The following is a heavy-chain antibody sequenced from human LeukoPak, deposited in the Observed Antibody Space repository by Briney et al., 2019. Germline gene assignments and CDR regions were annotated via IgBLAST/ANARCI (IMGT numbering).Heavy chain of an antibody. V-gene: IGHV3-49*04. CDR1: GFTFSSYA. D-gene: IGHD3-3*01. CDR3: VRHDGMVLPV. J-gene: IGHJ4*02. Sequence: GSLRLSCAASGFTFSSYAMSWVRQAPGKGLEWVGFITSKPYGEASHYAASVSGRFSFSRDDSKSIAYLQMNSLKTEDTAVYYCVRHDGMVLPVWGQGTLVTVSS. CDR2: ITSKPYGEAS.